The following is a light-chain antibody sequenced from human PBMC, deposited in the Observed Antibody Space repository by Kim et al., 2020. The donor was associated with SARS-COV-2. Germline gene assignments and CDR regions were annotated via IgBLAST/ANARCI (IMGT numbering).Light chain of an antibody. CDR3: QSYSM. CDR2: DDD. CDR1: SSDIGAGYG. V-gene: IGLV1-40*01. Sequence: QSVLTQPPSLSGAPGQRVTISCTGSSSDIGAGYGVHWYQHLPGTAPKLLIYDDDDRPSGVPDRFSGSRSGSSASLAISGLQAEDEADYYCQSYSMFGGGTQLTVL. J-gene: IGLJ3*02.